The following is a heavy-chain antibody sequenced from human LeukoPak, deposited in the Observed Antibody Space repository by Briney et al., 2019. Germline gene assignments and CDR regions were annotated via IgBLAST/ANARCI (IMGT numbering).Heavy chain of an antibody. J-gene: IGHJ3*02. CDR1: GGSISSGSYY. D-gene: IGHD4-17*01. CDR3: ARDLTVTTPNTAFDI. CDR2: IYTSGST. Sequence: PSETLSLTCTVSGGSISSGSYYWSWIRQPAGKGLEWIGRIYTSGSTNYNPSLKSRVTISVDTSKNQFSLKLCSVTAADTAVYYCARDLTVTTPNTAFDIWGQGTMVTVSS. V-gene: IGHV4-61*02.